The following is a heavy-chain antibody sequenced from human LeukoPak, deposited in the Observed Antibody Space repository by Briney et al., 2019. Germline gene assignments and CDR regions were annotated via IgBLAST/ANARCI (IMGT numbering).Heavy chain of an antibody. CDR3: ASTAEHGYNWNDGDYFDY. D-gene: IGHD1-1*01. CDR2: VIPIFGTA. J-gene: IGHJ4*02. Sequence: GASVKVSCKASGGTFSSYAISWVRQAPGQGLEWMGGVIPIFGTANYAQKFQGRVTITTDESTSTAYMELSSLRSEDTAVYYCASTAEHGYNWNDGDYFDYWGQGTLVTVSS. CDR1: GGTFSSYA. V-gene: IGHV1-69*05.